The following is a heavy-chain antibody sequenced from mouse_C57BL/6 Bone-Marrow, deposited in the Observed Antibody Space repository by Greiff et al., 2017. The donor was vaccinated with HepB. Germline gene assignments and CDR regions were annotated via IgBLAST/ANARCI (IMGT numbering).Heavy chain of an antibody. V-gene: IGHV1-26*01. Sequence: VQLQQSGPELVKPGASVKISCKAPGSTFTDYYMTWLKQSHGKSLEWIGDINPNNGGTSYNQKFKGKATLSVDKSSSTAYMELRSLTSEDSAVYYCARTLGYFDYWGQGTTLTVSS. CDR1: GSTFTDYY. CDR2: INPNNGGT. J-gene: IGHJ2*01. CDR3: ARTLGYFDY. D-gene: IGHD4-1*01.